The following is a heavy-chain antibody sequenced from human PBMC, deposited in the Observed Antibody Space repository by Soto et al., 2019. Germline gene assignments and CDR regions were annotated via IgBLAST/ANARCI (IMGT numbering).Heavy chain of an antibody. D-gene: IGHD2-8*01. J-gene: IGHJ6*02. CDR3: ARDTGPYGPKYYYYGMDV. Sequence: ASVKVSCKASGYTFTIYGINWVRQAPGQGLEWMGWINPNSGGTNYAQKFQGWVTMTRDTSISTAYMELSRLRSDDTAVYYCARDTGPYGPKYYYYGMDVWGQGTTVTVSS. CDR1: GYTFTIYG. CDR2: INPNSGGT. V-gene: IGHV1-2*04.